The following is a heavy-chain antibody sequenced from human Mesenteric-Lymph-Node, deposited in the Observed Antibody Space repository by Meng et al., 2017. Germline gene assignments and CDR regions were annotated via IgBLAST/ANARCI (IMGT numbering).Heavy chain of an antibody. Sequence: SETLSLTCTVSGFSISSGGLYWIWIRQHPGKGLEWIVYIYYSGSTNYNPYLKSRVTISVDTSKNQFYLKLSSVTAADTAVYYCARGIGGGYCSGGSCYSVSFLVYFQHWGQGTLVTVSS. J-gene: IGHJ1*01. CDR3: ARGIGGGYCSGGSCYSVSFLVYFQH. CDR1: GFSISSGGLY. D-gene: IGHD2-15*01. V-gene: IGHV4-31*02. CDR2: IYYSGST.